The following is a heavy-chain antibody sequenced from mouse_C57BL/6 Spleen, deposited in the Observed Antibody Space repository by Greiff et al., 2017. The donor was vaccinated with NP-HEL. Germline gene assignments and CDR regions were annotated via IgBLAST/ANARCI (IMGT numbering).Heavy chain of an antibody. CDR3: ARSLLRLWYFDV. Sequence: EVQRVESGGGLVKPGGSLKLSCAASGFTFSDYGMHWVRQAPEKGLEWVAYISSGSSTIYYADTVKGRFTISRDNAKNTSFLQMTSLRSEDTAMYYCARSLLRLWYFDVWGTGTTVTVSS. V-gene: IGHV5-17*01. CDR2: ISSGSSTI. CDR1: GFTFSDYG. D-gene: IGHD1-2*01. J-gene: IGHJ1*03.